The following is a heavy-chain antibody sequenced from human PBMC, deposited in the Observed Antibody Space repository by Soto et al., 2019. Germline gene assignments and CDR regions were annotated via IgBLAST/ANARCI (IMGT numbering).Heavy chain of an antibody. Sequence: QMQLVQSGAEVKKPGASVKVSCKASGYTFTSYDINWVRQATGQGLEWMGWMNPNSGNTGYSQKFQSRVTMTRNTSISTADMELSSLRSEDTAVYYCARVWQQYGMDGWGQETTVTVSS. J-gene: IGHJ6*02. CDR3: ARVWQQYGMDG. CDR2: MNPNSGNT. V-gene: IGHV1-8*01. CDR1: GYTFTSYD. D-gene: IGHD6-13*01.